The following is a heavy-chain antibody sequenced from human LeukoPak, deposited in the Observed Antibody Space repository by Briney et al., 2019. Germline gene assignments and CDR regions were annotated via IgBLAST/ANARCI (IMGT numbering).Heavy chain of an antibody. CDR3: AKDSEVDYDFWSGPTTDAFDI. V-gene: IGHV3-23*01. CDR1: GGTFSSYA. D-gene: IGHD3-3*01. Sequence: ASVKVSCKASGGTFSSYAMSWVRQAPGKGLEWVSAISGSGGSTYYADSVKGRFTISRDNSKNTLYLQMNSLRAEDTAVYYCAKDSEVDYDFWSGPTTDAFDIWGQGTMVTVSS. CDR2: ISGSGGST. J-gene: IGHJ3*02.